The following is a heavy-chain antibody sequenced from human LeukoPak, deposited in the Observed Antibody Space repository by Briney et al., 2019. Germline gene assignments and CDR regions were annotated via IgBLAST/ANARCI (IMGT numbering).Heavy chain of an antibody. CDR2: TNPNSGNT. CDR3: ARPSDGWFGEQFGGMDV. D-gene: IGHD3-10*01. CDR1: GYTFTSYD. Sequence: ASVKVSFKASGYTFTSYDINWVRQATGQGLEWMGWTNPNSGNTGYAQKFQGRVTMTRNTSISTAYMELSSLRSEDTAVYYCARPSDGWFGEQFGGMDVWGQGTTVTVSS. J-gene: IGHJ6*02. V-gene: IGHV1-8*01.